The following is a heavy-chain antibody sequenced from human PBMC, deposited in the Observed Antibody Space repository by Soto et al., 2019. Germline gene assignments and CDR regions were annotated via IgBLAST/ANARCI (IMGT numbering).Heavy chain of an antibody. CDR3: AGGGVRGVITRTRDYYGMDV. Sequence: PVESLKISCKGSGYSFTSYWIGWVRQMPGKGLEWMGIIYPGDSDTRYSPSFQGQVTISADKSISTAYLQWSSLKASDTAMYYCAGGGVRGVITRTRDYYGMDVWGQGTTVTGSS. D-gene: IGHD3-10*01. J-gene: IGHJ6*02. CDR1: GYSFTSYW. V-gene: IGHV5-51*01. CDR2: IYPGDSDT.